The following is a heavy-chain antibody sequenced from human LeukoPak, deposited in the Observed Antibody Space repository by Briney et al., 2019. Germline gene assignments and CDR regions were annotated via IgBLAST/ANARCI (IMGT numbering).Heavy chain of an antibody. CDR2: ISSNGGST. Sequence: GGSLRLSCSASVFTFSSYAMHWVRQAPGKGLEYVSVISSNGGSTFYAASVEGRFNISRHNSKNTLYLQMISLRAEDTAVYYCVKTLISVAGTGAFDIWGQGTMVTVSS. D-gene: IGHD6-19*01. CDR3: VKTLISVAGTGAFDI. J-gene: IGHJ3*02. V-gene: IGHV3-64D*09. CDR1: VFTFSSYA.